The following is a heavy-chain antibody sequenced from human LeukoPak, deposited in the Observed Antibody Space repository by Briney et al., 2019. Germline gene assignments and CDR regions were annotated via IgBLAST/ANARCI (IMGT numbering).Heavy chain of an antibody. CDR2: KSYDGSNK. D-gene: IGHD1-26*01. CDR1: GFTFSSYA. Sequence: GGSLRLSCAASGFTFSSYAMHWVRQAPGKGLEWVAVKSYDGSNKYYADSVKGRFTISRDNAENSLYLEMNSLRVEDTAIYYCVRDRGSYRPIDYWGQGTLVTVSS. CDR3: VRDRGSYRPIDY. J-gene: IGHJ4*02. V-gene: IGHV3-30-3*01.